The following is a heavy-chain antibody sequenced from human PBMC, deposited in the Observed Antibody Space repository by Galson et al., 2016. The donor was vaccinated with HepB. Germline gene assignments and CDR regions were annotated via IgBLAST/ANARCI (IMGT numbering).Heavy chain of an antibody. V-gene: IGHV3-23*01. Sequence: SLRLSCAASGFSFSNHAMSWVRQAPGKGLEWVSGISGNGDSTHYADSVKGRFTISSDNSKNTLYLQLNSLRADDTAVYYCAKDRALELRSGIDYWGQGTLVTVSS. J-gene: IGHJ4*02. CDR1: GFSFSNHA. CDR2: ISGNGDST. CDR3: AKDRALELRSGIDY. D-gene: IGHD1-7*01.